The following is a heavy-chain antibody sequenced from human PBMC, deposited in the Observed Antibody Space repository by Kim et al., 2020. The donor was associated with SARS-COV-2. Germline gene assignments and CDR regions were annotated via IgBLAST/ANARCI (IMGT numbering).Heavy chain of an antibody. V-gene: IGHV4-34*01. Sequence: SETLSLTCAVCGGSFSGYYWSWIRQPPGKGLEWIGEINHSGSTNYNPSLKSRVTISVDTSKNQFSLKLSSVTAADTAVYHCARRGRGYCSSTSCYGANWFDPWGQGTLVTVSS. CDR3: ARRGRGYCSSTSCYGANWFDP. CDR2: INHSGST. CDR1: GGSFSGYY. D-gene: IGHD2-2*01. J-gene: IGHJ5*02.